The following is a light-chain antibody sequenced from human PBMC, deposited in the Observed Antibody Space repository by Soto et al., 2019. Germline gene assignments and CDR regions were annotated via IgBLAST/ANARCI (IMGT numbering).Light chain of an antibody. Sequence: DIQMTQSPSTLSASVGDRVTITCRASQRISTWLAWYQQKPGKAPKLLIYKASSLESGVPSKFSGSGPGTEFTLTISGLQPNDFATYYCQQYNNYPRTFGGGNKVKIK. CDR2: KAS. CDR1: QRISTW. J-gene: IGKJ4*01. CDR3: QQYNNYPRT. V-gene: IGKV1-5*03.